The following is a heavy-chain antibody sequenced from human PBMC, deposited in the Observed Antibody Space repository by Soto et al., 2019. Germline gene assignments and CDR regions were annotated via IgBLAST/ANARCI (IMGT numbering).Heavy chain of an antibody. CDR2: ISGSGGST. CDR3: AKDFPNRAARPRYYHGMDV. Sequence: GGSLRLSCAASGFTFSSYAMSWVRQAPGKGLEWVSAISGSGGSTYYADSVKGRFTISRDNSKNTLYLQMNSLRAEDTGVFFFAKDFPNRAARPRYYHGMDVWGQGTTVTVSS. V-gene: IGHV3-23*01. J-gene: IGHJ6*02. D-gene: IGHD6-6*01. CDR1: GFTFSSYA.